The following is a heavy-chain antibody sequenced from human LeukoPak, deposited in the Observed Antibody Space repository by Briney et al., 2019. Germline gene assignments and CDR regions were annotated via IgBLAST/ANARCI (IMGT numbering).Heavy chain of an antibody. CDR1: GFTFSSYA. J-gene: IGHJ5*02. Sequence: GGSLRLSCAASGFTFSSYAMSWVRQAPGKGLEWVSAISGSGGSTYYADSVKGRFTISRDNSKNTLYLQMNSLRAEDTAVYYCAKGKSSGYYFHNWSDPWGQGTLVTVSS. V-gene: IGHV3-23*01. CDR3: AKGKSSGYYFHNWSDP. D-gene: IGHD3-22*01. CDR2: ISGSGGST.